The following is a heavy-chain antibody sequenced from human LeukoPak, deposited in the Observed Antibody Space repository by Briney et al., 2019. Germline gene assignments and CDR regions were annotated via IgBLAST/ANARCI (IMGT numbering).Heavy chain of an antibody. Sequence: GGSLRLSCAASGFTFSTYAMHWVRQAPGKGLEWVAVISFDGSNKYYADSVKGRFTISRDNSKNTLYLQMSSLRAEDTAVYYCVKDDRSPVRGVIFSPGYWGQGTLVTVSS. CDR3: VKDDRSPVRGVIFSPGY. J-gene: IGHJ4*02. D-gene: IGHD3-10*01. V-gene: IGHV3-30*14. CDR1: GFTFSTYA. CDR2: ISFDGSNK.